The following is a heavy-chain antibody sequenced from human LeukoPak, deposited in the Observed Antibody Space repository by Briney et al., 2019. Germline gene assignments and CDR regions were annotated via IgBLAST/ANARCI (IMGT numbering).Heavy chain of an antibody. CDR1: GFTFISYG. CDR3: ARRAPRNRRPFISVC. CDR2: IWYDGSAK. V-gene: IGHV3-33*01. Sequence: PGGSLRLSCAASGFTFISYGMDWVRQAPGKGLEWVAVIWYDGSAKYYADSVKGRVTISRDDSKNMLYLQMNSLRADDTTVYYCARRAPRNRRPFISVCWGQGTLVTVSS. D-gene: IGHD2-8*01. J-gene: IGHJ4*02.